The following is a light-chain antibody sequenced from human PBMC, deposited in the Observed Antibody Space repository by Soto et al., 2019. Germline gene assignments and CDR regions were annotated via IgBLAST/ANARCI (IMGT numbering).Light chain of an antibody. CDR1: QSVSSSS. V-gene: IGKV3-20*01. Sequence: ETVFTQSPGTLSLSPGERRTLSWRASQSVSSSSLAWDQQRPGQAPRLLIYGTSSRANGIPDRFSGSVSGTDFTLTLSRLEPEDFAAYFCQRYGSSPLITFGQGTRLEI. CDR3: QRYGSSPLIT. J-gene: IGKJ5*01. CDR2: GTS.